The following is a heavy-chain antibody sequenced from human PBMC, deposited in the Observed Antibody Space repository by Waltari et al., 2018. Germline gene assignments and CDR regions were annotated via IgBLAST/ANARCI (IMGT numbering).Heavy chain of an antibody. CDR3: ARVGAIISLDY. V-gene: IGHV3-21*01. J-gene: IGHJ4*02. CDR1: GFTFSNFA. CDR2: ISSTSSYI. D-gene: IGHD3-16*01. Sequence: EVQLVESGGGLVNPGGSLRLSCAASGFTFSNFAINWVRQAPGKGPELVSSISSTSSYIYYADSVKGRFTISRDNAKNSLYLQMNSLRADDTAVYYCARVGAIISLDYWGQGTLVTVSS.